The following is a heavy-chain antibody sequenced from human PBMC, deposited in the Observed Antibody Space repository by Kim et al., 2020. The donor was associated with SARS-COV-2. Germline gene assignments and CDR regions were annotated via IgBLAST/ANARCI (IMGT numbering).Heavy chain of an antibody. CDR1: GFTFSSYE. CDR2: ISSSGSTI. CDR3: ARAGRATSGSYYYYYYMDV. J-gene: IGHJ6*03. Sequence: GSLRLSCAASGFTFSSYEMNWVRQAPGKGLEWVSYISSSGSTIYYADSVKGRFTISRDNAKNSLYLQMNSLRAEDTAVYYCARAGRATSGSYYYYYYMDVWGKGTTVTVSS. D-gene: IGHD1-26*01. V-gene: IGHV3-48*03.